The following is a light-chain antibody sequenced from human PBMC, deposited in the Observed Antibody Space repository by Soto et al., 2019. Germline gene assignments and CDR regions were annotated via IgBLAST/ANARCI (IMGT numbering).Light chain of an antibody. CDR1: QSISKF. CDR3: QQSYSTPIT. Sequence: DIKITQSPSSLSSSVPERCSISCRASQSISKFLAWYHQKPGKAPRLLIYQTSTLQGGVPSRFSGSGSGTDFTLTISSLQPEDFATYYCQQSYSTPITLGQGTRLEIK. V-gene: IGKV1-39*01. CDR2: QTS. J-gene: IGKJ5*01.